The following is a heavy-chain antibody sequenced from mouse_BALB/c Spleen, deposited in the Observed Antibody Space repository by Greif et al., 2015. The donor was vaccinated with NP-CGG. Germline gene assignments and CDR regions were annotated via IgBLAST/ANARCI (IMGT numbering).Heavy chain of an antibody. CDR2: IFPGTGTT. V-gene: IGHV1S132*01. J-gene: IGHJ4*01. Sequence: QVQLQQSGAELVKPGASVKLSCKTSGYTFTSYWIQWVKQRPGQGLGWIGEIFPGTGTTYYNEKFKGKATLTIDTSSSTAYMQLSSLTSEDSAVYFCARVGLLLRSSYYAMDYWGQGTSVTVSS. CDR1: GYTFTSYW. CDR3: ARVGLLLRSSYYAMDY. D-gene: IGHD1-1*01.